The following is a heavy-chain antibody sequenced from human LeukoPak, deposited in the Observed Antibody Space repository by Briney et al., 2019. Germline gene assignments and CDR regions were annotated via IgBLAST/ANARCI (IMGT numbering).Heavy chain of an antibody. CDR3: AILPRGDY. V-gene: IGHV3-66*01. J-gene: IGHJ4*02. CDR1: GITVSKNY. CDR2: IYSGGST. Sequence: GGSLRLSCAASGITVSKNYMSWVRQAPGKGLEWVAVIYSGGSTYYADSVKGRFTMSRDNSKNTLYLQMNSLRADDTAVYYCAILPRGDYWGQGTLVTVSS.